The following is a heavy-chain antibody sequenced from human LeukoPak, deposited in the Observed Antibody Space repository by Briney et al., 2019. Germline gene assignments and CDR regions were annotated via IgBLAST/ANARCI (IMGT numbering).Heavy chain of an antibody. CDR3: ARGSTYYESSGQVPFDY. J-gene: IGHJ4*02. CDR2: MNPNSGNT. D-gene: IGHD3-22*01. V-gene: IGHV1-8*01. Sequence: ASVKVSCKASGYTFTSYDINWVRQATGQGLEWMGWMNPNSGNTGYAQKFQGRVTMTRNTSISTAYMELNSLRAEDTAVYYCARGSTYYESSGQVPFDYWGQGTLVTVSS. CDR1: GYTFTSYD.